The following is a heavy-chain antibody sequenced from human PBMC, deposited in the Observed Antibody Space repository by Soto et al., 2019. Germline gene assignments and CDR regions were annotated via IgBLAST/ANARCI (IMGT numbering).Heavy chain of an antibody. J-gene: IGHJ4*02. V-gene: IGHV4-59*01. D-gene: IGHD6-13*01. CDR3: ASTAAGTIWGTIDY. CDR1: GGSISSYY. CDR2: IYYSGST. Sequence: SETLSLTCTVSGGSISSYYWSWIRQPPGKGLEWIGYIYYSGSTNYNPSLKSRVTISVDTSKNQFSLKLSSVTAADTAVYYCASTAAGTIWGTIDYWGQGTLVTVSS.